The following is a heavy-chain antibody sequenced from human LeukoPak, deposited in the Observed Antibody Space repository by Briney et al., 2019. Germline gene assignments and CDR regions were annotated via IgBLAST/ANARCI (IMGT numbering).Heavy chain of an antibody. D-gene: IGHD1-26*01. CDR2: IYTSGST. Sequence: PSETLSLTCTVSGGSISSGSYYWSWIRQPAGKGLGGIVRIYTSGSTNYNPSLKSRLTISVDTSKTQFSLKLSSVPAADTAVYYCASTFWDRFDYWGQGTLSPSPQ. CDR3: ASTFWDRFDY. J-gene: IGHJ4*02. CDR1: GGSISSGSYY. V-gene: IGHV4-61*02.